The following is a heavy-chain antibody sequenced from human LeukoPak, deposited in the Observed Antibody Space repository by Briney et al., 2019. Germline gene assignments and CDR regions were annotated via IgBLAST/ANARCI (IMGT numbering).Heavy chain of an antibody. Sequence: SETLSLTCTVSGGSMSSYYWSWIRQPPGKGPEWIAYIYYSGSTKYNPSLKSRVTISVDTSNNQFSLKLSSVTAADTAVYYCARHVGVGSSTGFDYWGQGTLLSVSS. V-gene: IGHV4-59*08. CDR2: IYYSGST. CDR1: GGSMSSYY. CDR3: ARHVGVGSSTGFDY. J-gene: IGHJ4*02. D-gene: IGHD2-2*01.